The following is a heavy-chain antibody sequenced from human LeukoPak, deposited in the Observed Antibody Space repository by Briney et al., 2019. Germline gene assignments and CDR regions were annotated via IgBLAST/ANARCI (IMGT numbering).Heavy chain of an antibody. CDR3: ARLGSSGYASFDY. CDR1: GGSISSYH. Sequence: PSETLSLTCTVSGGSISSYHWSWIRQPPGKGLEWIGYIYYSGSTNYNPSLKSRVTISVDTSKNQFSLKLSSVTAADTAVYYCARLGSSGYASFDYWGQGTLVTVSS. J-gene: IGHJ4*02. V-gene: IGHV4-59*01. D-gene: IGHD3-22*01. CDR2: IYYSGST.